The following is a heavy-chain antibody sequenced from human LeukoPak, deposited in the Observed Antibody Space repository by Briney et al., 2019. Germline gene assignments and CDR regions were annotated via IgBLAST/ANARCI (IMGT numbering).Heavy chain of an antibody. V-gene: IGHV3-23*01. Sequence: GGSLRLSCAASGFTFSNCGMSWVRQAPGKGLEWVSAISGSGGSTYYADSVKGRFTISRDNSKNTLYLQMNSLRAEDTAVYYCANQVVRGVIGYYFDYWGQGTLVTVSS. D-gene: IGHD3-10*01. CDR1: GFTFSNCG. CDR2: ISGSGGST. J-gene: IGHJ4*02. CDR3: ANQVVRGVIGYYFDY.